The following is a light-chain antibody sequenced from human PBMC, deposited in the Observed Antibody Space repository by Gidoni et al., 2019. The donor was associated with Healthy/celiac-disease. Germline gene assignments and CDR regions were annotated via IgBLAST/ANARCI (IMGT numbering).Light chain of an antibody. CDR1: SSDVGGYNY. Sequence: QSALTQPASVSGSPGQSITISCTGTSSDVGGYNYVPWYQQHPGKAPKLMIYDVSIRPSGVSNRFSGSKSGNTASLTISGLQAEDEADYYCSSYTSSSTYVFGTGTKVTVL. J-gene: IGLJ1*01. V-gene: IGLV2-14*01. CDR2: DVS. CDR3: SSYTSSSTYV.